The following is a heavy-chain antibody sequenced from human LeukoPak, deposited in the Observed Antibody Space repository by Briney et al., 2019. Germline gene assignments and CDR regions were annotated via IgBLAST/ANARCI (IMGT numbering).Heavy chain of an antibody. CDR1: GFTFSSYT. CDR2: ISSSTGYI. V-gene: IGHV3-21*01. CDR3: ARDGGRDRSGYDAFDM. D-gene: IGHD3-22*01. Sequence: GGSLRLSCAASGFTFSSYTMNWVRQTPGKGLEWVSFISSSTGYIYYADSVMGRFTISRDNAKNSLYLQMNNLTAEDTAVYYCARDGGRDRSGYDAFDMWGQGTVVTVSS. J-gene: IGHJ3*02.